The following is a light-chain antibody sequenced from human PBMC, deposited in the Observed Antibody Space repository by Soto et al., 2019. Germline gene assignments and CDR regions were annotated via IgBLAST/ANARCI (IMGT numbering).Light chain of an antibody. CDR2: DAS. Sequence: DIQLTQSPSTLFASVGDSGTLTCRASQSITRWLAWYQQKPGKAPKLLIYDASNSESGVPSRLSGSGSGTEFTLTIRSLQPEDFGIYYCQQYENYWTFGQGTKVDIK. V-gene: IGKV1-5*01. J-gene: IGKJ1*01. CDR3: QQYENYWT. CDR1: QSITRW.